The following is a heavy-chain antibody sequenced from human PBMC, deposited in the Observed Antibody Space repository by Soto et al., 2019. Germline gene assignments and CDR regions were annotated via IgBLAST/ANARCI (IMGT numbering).Heavy chain of an antibody. J-gene: IGHJ4*02. D-gene: IGHD5-18*01. CDR3: ARGHIQLWSPIGLDY. Sequence: SETLSLTCPVSGGSFSSGGYYWSWIRQHPGKGLEWIGYISDSGSTDYNPSLKSRVTISLDTSKNQFSLNLSSVTAADTAVYCCARGHIQLWSPIGLDYWGQGTLVTVSS. CDR1: GGSFSSGGYY. CDR2: ISDSGST. V-gene: IGHV4-31*03.